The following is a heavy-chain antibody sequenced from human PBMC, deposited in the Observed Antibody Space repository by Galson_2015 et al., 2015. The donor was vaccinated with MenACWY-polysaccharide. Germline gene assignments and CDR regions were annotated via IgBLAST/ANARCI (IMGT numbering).Heavy chain of an antibody. D-gene: IGHD6-19*01. Sequence: SLRLSCAASGFTFSNFWMSWVRQAPGKGLEWVANINQDGSEKYYVDSVKGRFTISRDNAKNSLYLQMNSLRAEDTAMYYCARAGGWGFDYWGQGTLVTVSS. J-gene: IGHJ4*02. CDR3: ARAGGWGFDY. V-gene: IGHV3-7*01. CDR1: GFTFSNFW. CDR2: INQDGSEK.